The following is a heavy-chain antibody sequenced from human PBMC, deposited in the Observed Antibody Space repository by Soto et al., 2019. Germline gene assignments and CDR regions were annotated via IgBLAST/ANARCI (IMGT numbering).Heavy chain of an antibody. J-gene: IGHJ4*02. CDR2: IIPILGIA. D-gene: IGHD5-12*01. CDR3: VRDSPIGSTFSGYDGIDY. Sequence: GASVKVSCKASGGTFSSYTISWVRQAPGQGLEWMGRIIPILGIANYAQKFQGRVTITADKSTGTAYMKLNSLRSEDTAVYYCVRDSPIGSTFSGYDGIDYWGQGTLVTVSS. CDR1: GGTFSSYT. V-gene: IGHV1-69*04.